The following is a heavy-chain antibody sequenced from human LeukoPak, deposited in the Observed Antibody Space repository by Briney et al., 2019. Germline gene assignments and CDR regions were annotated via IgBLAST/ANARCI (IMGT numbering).Heavy chain of an antibody. CDR3: ARVVARRYVAGPFDY. D-gene: IGHD2-2*01. V-gene: IGHV4-39*07. J-gene: IGHJ4*02. Sequence: SETLSLTCTVSGGSISSSSYYWGWIRQPPGKGLEWIGSIYYSGSTYYNPSLKSRVTISVDTSKNQFSLKLSSVTAADTAVYYCARVVARRYVAGPFDYWGQGTLVTVSS. CDR2: IYYSGST. CDR1: GGSISSSSYY.